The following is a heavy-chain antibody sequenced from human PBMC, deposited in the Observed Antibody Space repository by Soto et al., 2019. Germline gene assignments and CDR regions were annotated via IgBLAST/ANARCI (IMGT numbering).Heavy chain of an antibody. CDR1: GLTFSSYW. Sequence: GGSLVLSCVSSGLTFSSYWMTWVRQAPGKGLEWVANIKEDGSEKYYVDSVKGRFTISRDNAKNSLYLEMNSLRAEDTAVYYCARGQDGSNPLFDYWRKGNLVTAPQ. D-gene: IGHD5-12*01. CDR3: ARGQDGSNPLFDY. V-gene: IGHV3-7*01. CDR2: IKEDGSEK. J-gene: IGHJ4*02.